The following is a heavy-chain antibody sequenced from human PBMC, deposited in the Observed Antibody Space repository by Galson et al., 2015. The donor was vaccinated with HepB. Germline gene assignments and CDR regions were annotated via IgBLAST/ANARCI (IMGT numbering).Heavy chain of an antibody. Sequence: SLRLSCATSGFIFSGFGMHWVRQAPGKGLEWVAVIWSNGINKYYGDSVKGRFTISRDNSKNMLYLQMNNLRDEDTAMYYCARERPAETGTAAHFDCWGQGTPVTVSS. CDR1: GFIFSGFG. CDR3: ARERPAETGTAAHFDC. V-gene: IGHV3-33*01. D-gene: IGHD6-13*01. J-gene: IGHJ4*02. CDR2: IWSNGINK.